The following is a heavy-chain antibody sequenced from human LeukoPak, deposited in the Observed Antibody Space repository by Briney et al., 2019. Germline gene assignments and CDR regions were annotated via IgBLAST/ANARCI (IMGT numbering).Heavy chain of an antibody. D-gene: IGHD3-10*01. Sequence: GGSLRLSCAASGFTFSSYAMSWVRQAPGKGLEWVSSISSSSSYIYYADSVKGRFTISRDNAKNSLYLQMNSLRAEDTAVYYCARSRDYYYGSGSFAPHDYWGQGTLVTVSS. CDR2: ISSSSSYI. J-gene: IGHJ4*02. V-gene: IGHV3-21*01. CDR3: ARSRDYYYGSGSFAPHDY. CDR1: GFTFSSYA.